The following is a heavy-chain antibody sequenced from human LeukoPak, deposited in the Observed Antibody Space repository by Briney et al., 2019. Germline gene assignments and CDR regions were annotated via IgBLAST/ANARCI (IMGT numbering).Heavy chain of an antibody. V-gene: IGHV3-23*01. CDR2: IRASGGST. CDR3: ARGRPHGNDY. J-gene: IGHJ4*02. Sequence: GSLRLSCEASGFTFSNYAMSWVRQAPGKGLEWVSSIRASGGSTYYADSVKGRFTISRDNSKNTLFLQMNSLRAEDTAVYYCARGRPHGNDYWGQGTLVTVSS. D-gene: IGHD4-23*01. CDR1: GFTFSNYA.